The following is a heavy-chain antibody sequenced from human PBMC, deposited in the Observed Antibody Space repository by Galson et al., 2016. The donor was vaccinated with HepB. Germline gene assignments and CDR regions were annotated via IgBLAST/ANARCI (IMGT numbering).Heavy chain of an antibody. D-gene: IGHD3/OR15-3a*01. V-gene: IGHV3-23*01. J-gene: IGHJ4*02. Sequence: SLRLSCAASGFTFNTYAMSWVRQAPGKRLEWISAISHTGGSTFYGDSVKGRFTISRDNSRNTLYLQMNSLRAEDTAVYYCARLWFLGWYVIDYWGQGTLVTVSS. CDR2: ISHTGGST. CDR1: GFTFNTYA. CDR3: ARLWFLGWYVIDY.